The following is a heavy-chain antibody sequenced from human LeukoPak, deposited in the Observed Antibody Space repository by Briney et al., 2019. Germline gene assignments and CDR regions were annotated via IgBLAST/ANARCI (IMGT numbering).Heavy chain of an antibody. D-gene: IGHD5-12*01. Sequence: WGSLRLSCAASGFTVSSNYMSWVRQAPAQGLGRVSVIYICCHTFYSDYAKGRCTISRDNSKNTPQLHMNSLTADDADVDDCSRWAVPTIGVTHDFDIWGQGTMVTVSS. V-gene: IGHV3-53*01. CDR3: SRWAVPTIGVTHDFDI. CDR1: GFTVSSNY. J-gene: IGHJ3*02. CDR2: IYICCHT.